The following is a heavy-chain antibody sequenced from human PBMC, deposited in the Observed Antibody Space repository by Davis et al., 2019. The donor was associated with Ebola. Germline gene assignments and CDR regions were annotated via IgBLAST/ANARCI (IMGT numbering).Heavy chain of an antibody. CDR1: GFIFDDHA. Sequence: SLKISCVVSGFIFDDHAMQWVRHVPGKGLEWVSGISWSSDRKVYAASVKGRFTISRDSAKNSLYLQMNSLRIEDTALYYCVRDYTGSTWSGAFDLWGRGTMVTVSS. J-gene: IGHJ3*01. CDR2: ISWSSDRK. V-gene: IGHV3-9*01. CDR3: VRDYTGSTWSGAFDL. D-gene: IGHD6-13*01.